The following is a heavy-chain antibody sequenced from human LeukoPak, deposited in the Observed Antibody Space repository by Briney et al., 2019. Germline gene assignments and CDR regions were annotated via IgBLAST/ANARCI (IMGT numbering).Heavy chain of an antibody. Sequence: PSETLSLTCTVSGGSVSSSSYYWGWIRQPPGKGLEWIGNIYYSGSTYYNPSLKSRVTISVDTSKNQFSLKLSSVTAADTAVYYCARRYYYDGSGYYSYWGQGTLVTGSS. V-gene: IGHV4-39*01. J-gene: IGHJ4*02. D-gene: IGHD3-22*01. CDR2: IYYSGST. CDR1: GGSVSSSSYY. CDR3: ARRYYYDGSGYYSY.